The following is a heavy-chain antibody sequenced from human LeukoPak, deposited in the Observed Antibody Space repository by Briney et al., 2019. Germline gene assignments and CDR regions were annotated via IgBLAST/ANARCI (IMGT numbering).Heavy chain of an antibody. CDR2: ISGSDSST. CDR3: AKDHTIVRGVISHFDY. D-gene: IGHD3-10*01. Sequence: PGGSLRLSCAASGFTFSDYAMSWVRQAPGKGLEWVSVISGSDSSTNYADSVKGRFTISRDNSKNTLYLQLNSLRVEGTAVYYCAKDHTIVRGVISHFDYWGQGALVTVSS. CDR1: GFTFSDYA. V-gene: IGHV3-23*01. J-gene: IGHJ4*02.